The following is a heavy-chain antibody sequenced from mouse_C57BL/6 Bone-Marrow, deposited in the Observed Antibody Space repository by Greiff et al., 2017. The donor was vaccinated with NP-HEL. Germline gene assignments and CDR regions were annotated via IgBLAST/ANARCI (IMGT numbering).Heavy chain of an antibody. D-gene: IGHD1-1*01. Sequence: LQQSVAALLLPFASFNISCKASGYTFTSYNMHWVKQTPRQGLEWIGAIYPGNGDTSYNQKFKGKATLTVDKSSSTAYMQLSSLTSEDSAVYFCARSYYYGSSPYYFDYWGQGTTLTVSS. V-gene: IGHV1-12*01. CDR1: GYTFTSYN. J-gene: IGHJ2*01. CDR3: ARSYYYGSSPYYFDY. CDR2: IYPGNGDT.